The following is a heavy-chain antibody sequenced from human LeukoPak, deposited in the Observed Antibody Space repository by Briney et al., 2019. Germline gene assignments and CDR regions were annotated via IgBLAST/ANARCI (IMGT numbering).Heavy chain of an antibody. CDR2: INTNSGAT. Sequence: WASVKVSCKASGYTFTGYYVHWVRQAPGQGLEWMGWINTNSGATNYAQKFQGRVTMTRDTSISTAYMELSRLRSDDTAFYYCAKPQPGAFEIWGQGTMVTVSS. CDR1: GYTFTGYY. V-gene: IGHV1-2*02. CDR3: AKPQPGAFEI. J-gene: IGHJ3*02. D-gene: IGHD2-2*01.